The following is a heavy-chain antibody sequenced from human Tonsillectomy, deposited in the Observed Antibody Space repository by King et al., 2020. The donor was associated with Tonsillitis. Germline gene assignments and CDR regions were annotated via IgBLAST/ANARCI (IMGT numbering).Heavy chain of an antibody. CDR2: ISYDGSNK. D-gene: IGHD2-2*01. Sequence: VQLVESGGGVVQPGRSLRLSCAASGFTFSSYGMHWVRQAPGKGLEWVAVISYDGSNKYYADSVMGRFTISRDNSKNTLYLQMNSLRAEDTAVYYCAKHLGGYCSSTSCSHSPFFDYWGQGTLVTVSS. CDR3: AKHLGGYCSSTSCSHSPFFDY. J-gene: IGHJ4*02. V-gene: IGHV3-30*18. CDR1: GFTFSSYG.